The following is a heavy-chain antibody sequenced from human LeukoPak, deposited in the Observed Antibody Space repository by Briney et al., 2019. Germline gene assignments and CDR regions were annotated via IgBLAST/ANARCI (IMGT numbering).Heavy chain of an antibody. CDR2: IYTSGNT. D-gene: IGHD4-11*01. J-gene: IGHJ5*02. CDR1: GGSISSYY. Sequence: SETLSLTCTVSGGSISSYYWSWIRQPAGKGLEWIGRIYTSGNTNYNPSLKSRLTMSVDTSKNQFSLNLTSVTAADTAVYYCARDRPYDYSNYNWFDPWGQGTLVTVSS. V-gene: IGHV4-4*07. CDR3: ARDRPYDYSNYNWFDP.